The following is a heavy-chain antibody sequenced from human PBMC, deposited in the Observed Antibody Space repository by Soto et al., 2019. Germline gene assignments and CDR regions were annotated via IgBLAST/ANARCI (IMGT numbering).Heavy chain of an antibody. J-gene: IGHJ3*02. V-gene: IGHV3-53*04. D-gene: IGHD6-19*01. CDR3: ARDRYSSGCIDAFDI. Sequence: EVQVVESGGGLVPPGGSLRLSCAASGFTVSSHYMSWVRQAPGKGLEWVSVIFTGGATYYADSVKGRFTISRHSSKNTVYLQMNSLRAEDTAVYYCARDRYSSGCIDAFDIWGQGTMVTVSS. CDR2: IFTGGAT. CDR1: GFTVSSHY.